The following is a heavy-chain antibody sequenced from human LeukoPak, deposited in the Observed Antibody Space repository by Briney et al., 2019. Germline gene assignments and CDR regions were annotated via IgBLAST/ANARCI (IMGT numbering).Heavy chain of an antibody. J-gene: IGHJ4*02. CDR1: GGSFSGYY. CDR2: IYYSGST. Sequence: PSETLSLTCAVYGGSFSGYYWSWIRQPPGKGLEWIGYIYYSGSTNYNPSLKSRVTISVDTSKNQFSLKLSSVTAADTAVYYCARTPRFLEWLPPYYFDYWGQGTLVTVSS. CDR3: ARTPRFLEWLPPYYFDY. D-gene: IGHD3-3*01. V-gene: IGHV4-59*01.